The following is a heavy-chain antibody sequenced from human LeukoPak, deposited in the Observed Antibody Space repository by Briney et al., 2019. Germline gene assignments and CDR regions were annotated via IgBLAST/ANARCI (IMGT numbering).Heavy chain of an antibody. J-gene: IGHJ4*02. CDR2: IYYSGST. V-gene: IGHV4-59*01. CDR1: GGSISSYY. D-gene: IGHD6-13*01. CDR3: ARAAVYYFDY. Sequence: SETLSLTCTVSGGSISSYYWSWLRQPPGKGLEWIGYIYYSGSTNYNPSLKSRVTISVDTSKNQFSLKLSSVTAADTAVYYCARAAVYYFDYWGQGTLVTVSS.